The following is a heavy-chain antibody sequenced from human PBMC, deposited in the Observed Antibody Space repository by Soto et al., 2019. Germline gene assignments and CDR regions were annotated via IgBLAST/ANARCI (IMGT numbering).Heavy chain of an antibody. J-gene: IGHJ4*02. CDR2: ISGSDGST. Sequence: EVQLLESGGGLVQPGGSLRLSCAASGFTFSGYAMNWVRQAPGKGLEWVSVISGSDGSTYYADSVKGRFTISRDNSKNTVYLQMNSLGAEDTAVYYCGKLGSGSCYSYAEYRGQGTLVTVSS. CDR3: GKLGSGSCYSYAEY. V-gene: IGHV3-23*01. D-gene: IGHD2-15*01. CDR1: GFTFSGYA.